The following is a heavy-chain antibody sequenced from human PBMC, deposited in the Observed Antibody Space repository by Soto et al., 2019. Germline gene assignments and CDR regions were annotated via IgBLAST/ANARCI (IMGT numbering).Heavy chain of an antibody. V-gene: IGHV3-23*01. CDR3: AKERRLERGDFDY. CDR2: ISGSGGRI. Sequence: EVQLLESGGGLVQPGGSLRLSCSASGFTFSSYAMSWVRQAPGKGLEWVSVISGSGGRIYYADSVKGRFTISRDNSKNTLYLQMNSLRDEDTAIYYCAKERRLERGDFDYWGQGPLVTVSS. J-gene: IGHJ4*02. CDR1: GFTFSSYA. D-gene: IGHD1-1*01.